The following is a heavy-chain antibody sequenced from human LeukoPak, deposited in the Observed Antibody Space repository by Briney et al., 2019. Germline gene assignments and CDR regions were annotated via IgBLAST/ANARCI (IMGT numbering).Heavy chain of an antibody. CDR2: INHSGST. D-gene: IGHD6-6*01. J-gene: IGHJ4*02. V-gene: IGHV4-34*01. CDR1: GGSFSGYY. Sequence: SETLSPTCAVYGGSFSGYYWSWIRQPPGKGLEWIGEINHSGSTNYNPSLKSRVTISVDTSKNQFSLKLSSVTAADTAVYYCARRSIAARPMDYWGQGTLVTVSS. CDR3: ARRSIAARPMDY.